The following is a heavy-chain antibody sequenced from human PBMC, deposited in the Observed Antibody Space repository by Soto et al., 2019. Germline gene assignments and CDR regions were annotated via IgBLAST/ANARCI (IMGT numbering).Heavy chain of an antibody. CDR1: GYTFSNYG. CDR2: IYPETGDT. V-gene: IGHV1-3*01. CDR3: ARPPFPGCINGVCYPCDH. D-gene: IGHD2-8*01. Sequence: PSVKVSCKASGYTFSNYGIEWLRQAPGQRLEWMGWIYPETGDTRHSQNFQGRVTITRDTSTSTVYMELSSLRSEDTAVYYCARPPFPGCINGVCYPCDHWGQGTLVTVS. J-gene: IGHJ4*02.